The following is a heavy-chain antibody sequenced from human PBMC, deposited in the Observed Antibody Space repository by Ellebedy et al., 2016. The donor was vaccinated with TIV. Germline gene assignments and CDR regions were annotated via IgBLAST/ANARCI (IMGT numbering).Heavy chain of an antibody. J-gene: IGHJ4*02. Sequence: GESLKISXAASGFTFSSYGMHWVRQAPGKGLEWVAVIWYDGSNKYYADSVKGRFTISRDNSKNTLYLQMNSLRVEDTAVYYCARAKKYVYDYWGQGTLVTVSS. CDR1: GFTFSSYG. CDR3: ARAKKYVYDY. CDR2: IWYDGSNK. V-gene: IGHV3-33*01. D-gene: IGHD5/OR15-5a*01.